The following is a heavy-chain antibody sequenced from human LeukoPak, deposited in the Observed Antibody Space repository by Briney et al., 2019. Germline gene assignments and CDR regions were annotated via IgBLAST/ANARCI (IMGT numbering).Heavy chain of an antibody. Sequence: ASVNVSCKASGYTFTSYGISWVRQAPGQGLEWVGWISAYNGNTNYAQKLQGRVTMTTDTSTSTAYMELRSLRSDDTAVYYCARGGTYYDYVWGSYRVTDYWGQGTLVTVSS. V-gene: IGHV1-18*01. CDR1: GYTFTSYG. D-gene: IGHD3-16*02. J-gene: IGHJ4*02. CDR3: ARGGTYYDYVWGSYRVTDY. CDR2: ISAYNGNT.